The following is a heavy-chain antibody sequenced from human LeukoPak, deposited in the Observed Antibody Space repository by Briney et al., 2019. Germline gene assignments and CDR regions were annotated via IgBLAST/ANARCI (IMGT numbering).Heavy chain of an antibody. CDR3: ANLVTPDYYYGMDV. J-gene: IGHJ6*02. V-gene: IGHV1-69*04. D-gene: IGHD4-23*01. CDR2: IIPILGVA. CDR1: GGTFSSYA. Sequence: SVKVSCKASGGTFSSYAISWVRQAPGQGLEWMGRIIPILGVANYAQKFQGRVTITADKSTSTAYMELSSLRSEDTVVYYCANLVTPDYYYGMDVWGQGTTVTVSS.